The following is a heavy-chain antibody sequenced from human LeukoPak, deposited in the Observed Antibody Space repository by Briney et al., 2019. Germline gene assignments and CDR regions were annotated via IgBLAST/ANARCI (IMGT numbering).Heavy chain of an antibody. Sequence: PGGSLRLSCAASGFTFSSYSMNRVRQAPGKGLEWVSSISSSSSYIYYADPVKGRFTISRDNAKNSLYLQMNSLRAEDTAVYYCARRGSVQAIDPWGQGTLVTVSS. CDR2: ISSSSSYI. CDR1: GFTFSSYS. CDR3: ARRGSVQAIDP. D-gene: IGHD6-25*01. V-gene: IGHV3-21*01. J-gene: IGHJ5*02.